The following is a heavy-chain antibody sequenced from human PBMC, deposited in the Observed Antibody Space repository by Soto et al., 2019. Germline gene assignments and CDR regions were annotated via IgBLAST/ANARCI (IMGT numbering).Heavy chain of an antibody. V-gene: IGHV4-61*03. CDR2: IYYTGST. J-gene: IGHJ6*02. CDR1: GGSVSSASYY. D-gene: IGHD2-15*01. CDR3: ARDARMPTHLGGYYYYALDV. Sequence: QVQLQESGPGLVKPSETLSLTCTVSGGSVSSASYYWSWIRQPLGRGLEWIGYIYYTGSTNLNPSLKSRVAMSVDTSKNHFSLRLNSATAADTAIYFCARDARMPTHLGGYYYYALDVWGQGTTVTVSS.